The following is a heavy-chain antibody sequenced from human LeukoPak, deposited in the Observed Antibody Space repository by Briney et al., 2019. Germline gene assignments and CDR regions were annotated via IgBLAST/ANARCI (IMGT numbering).Heavy chain of an antibody. D-gene: IGHD6-19*01. CDR1: GFTFSTYA. V-gene: IGHV3-23*01. Sequence: GGSLRLSCAASGFTFSTYAMSWVRQAPGKGPEWVSAISGTGGSTYYADSVKGRFTISRDNSKNTLYLQMNSLRPEDTAVYYCAAQWLVLGAFDIWGQGTMVTVSS. CDR2: ISGTGGST. CDR3: AAQWLVLGAFDI. J-gene: IGHJ3*02.